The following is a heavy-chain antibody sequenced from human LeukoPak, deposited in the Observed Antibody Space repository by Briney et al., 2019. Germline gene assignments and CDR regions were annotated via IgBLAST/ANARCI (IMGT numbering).Heavy chain of an antibody. D-gene: IGHD3-3*01. J-gene: IGHJ4*02. CDR2: ISWNSGSI. CDR3: AKGGPAYYDFWSGYYTPYLYYFDY. V-gene: IGHV3-9*01. Sequence: GRSLRLSCAASGFTFDDYAMHWVRQAPGKGLEWVSGISWNSGSIGYADSVKGRFTISRDNAKNSLYLQMNSLRAEDTALYYCAKGGPAYYDFWSGYYTPYLYYFDYWGQGTLVTVSS. CDR1: GFTFDDYA.